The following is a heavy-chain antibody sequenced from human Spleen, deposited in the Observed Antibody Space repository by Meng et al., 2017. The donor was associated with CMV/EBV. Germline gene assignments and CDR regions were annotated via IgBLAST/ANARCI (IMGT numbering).Heavy chain of an antibody. J-gene: IGHJ5*02. V-gene: IGHV1-2*02. Sequence: ASVKVSCKASGYIFTGYYMHWVRQAPGQGLEWMGWINPNSGGTNYAQKFQGRVTMTRDTSISTAYMELSRLRSDDTAVYYCASGYCSSTSCYENWFDPWGQGTLVTVSS. CDR1: GYIFTGYY. D-gene: IGHD2-2*01. CDR2: INPNSGGT. CDR3: ASGYCSSTSCYENWFDP.